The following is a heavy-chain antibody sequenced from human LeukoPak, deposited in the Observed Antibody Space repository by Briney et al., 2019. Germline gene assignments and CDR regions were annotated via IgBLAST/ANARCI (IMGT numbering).Heavy chain of an antibody. J-gene: IGHJ4*02. V-gene: IGHV4-59*01. CDR1: GGSISSYY. CDR2: IYYSGST. D-gene: IGHD5-18*01. Sequence: SETLSLTCTVSGGSISSYYWSWIRQPPGKGREWIGYIYYSGSTNYNSSLKSRVTISVDTSKNQFSLKLSSVTAADTAVYYCASSQLWTHFDYWGQGTLVTVSS. CDR3: ASSQLWTHFDY.